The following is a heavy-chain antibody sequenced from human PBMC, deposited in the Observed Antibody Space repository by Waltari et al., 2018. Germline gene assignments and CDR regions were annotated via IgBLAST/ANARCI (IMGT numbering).Heavy chain of an antibody. D-gene: IGHD2-8*02. CDR2: ITYDGKHK. Sequence: QVQLVESGGGVVQPGTSLRLSCSASGFSFSGFSMHWVRQAPGKGLEWVAVITYDGKHKDYADAVKGRFTISRDNSKNTVYLQMNILRLQDTAVYYCASDPSRLSTPGGYFNNWGQGTLVTVSS. J-gene: IGHJ4*02. CDR3: ASDPSRLSTPGGYFNN. CDR1: GFSFSGFS. V-gene: IGHV3-30*03.